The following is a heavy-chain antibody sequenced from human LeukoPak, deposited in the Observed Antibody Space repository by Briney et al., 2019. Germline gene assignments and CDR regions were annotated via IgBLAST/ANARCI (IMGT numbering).Heavy chain of an antibody. J-gene: IGHJ4*02. D-gene: IGHD3-10*01. CDR3: AQDLWFGENRSGVY. CDR1: GFTFRTYA. V-gene: IGHV3-23*01. Sequence: QTGGSLRLSCAASGFTFRTYAMSWVRQVPGKGLEWVSAISGSGDNTYYGDSVKGRFTISRDNSKNTLYLQMNSLRAEDTAVYYCAQDLWFGENRSGVYWGQGTLVIVSS. CDR2: ISGSGDNT.